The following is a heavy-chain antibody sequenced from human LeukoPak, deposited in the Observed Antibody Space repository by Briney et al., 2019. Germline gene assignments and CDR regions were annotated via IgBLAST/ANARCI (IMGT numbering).Heavy chain of an antibody. Sequence: SETLSLTCTVSGGSISSYYWGWIRQPPGKGLEWIGSIYYSGSTYYNPSLKSRVTISVDTSKNQFSLKLSSVTAADTAVYYCARQTPSGVVVPAAMRDYWGQGALVTVSS. CDR3: ARQTPSGVVVPAAMRDY. V-gene: IGHV4-39*01. J-gene: IGHJ4*02. D-gene: IGHD2-2*01. CDR2: IYYSGST. CDR1: GGSISSYY.